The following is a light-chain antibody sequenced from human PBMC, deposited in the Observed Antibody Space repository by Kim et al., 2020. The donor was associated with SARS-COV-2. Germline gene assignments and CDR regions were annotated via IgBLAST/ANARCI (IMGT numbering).Light chain of an antibody. CDR2: GKN. CDR1: SLRSYY. CDR3: NSRDSSGNHWV. Sequence: SSALTQDPAVSVALGQTVRITCQGDSLRSYYASWYQQKPGQAPVLVIYGKNNRPSGIPDRFSGSRSGNTASLTITGAQAEDEADYYYNSRDSSGNHWVFG. J-gene: IGLJ3*02. V-gene: IGLV3-19*01.